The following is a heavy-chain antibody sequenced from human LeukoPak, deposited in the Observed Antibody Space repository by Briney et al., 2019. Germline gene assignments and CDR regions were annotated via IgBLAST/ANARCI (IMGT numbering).Heavy chain of an antibody. CDR2: IWHDGSHK. Sequence: GGSLRLSCAASGFAFNTYAMHWVRQAPGKGLEWVTLIWHDGSHKFYIDSVRGRFTISRDNAKNSLYLQMNSLRAEDTAVYYCARDPSSGWTSRGTFDYWGQGTLVTVSS. D-gene: IGHD6-19*01. J-gene: IGHJ4*02. CDR1: GFAFNTYA. V-gene: IGHV3-33*01. CDR3: ARDPSSGWTSRGTFDY.